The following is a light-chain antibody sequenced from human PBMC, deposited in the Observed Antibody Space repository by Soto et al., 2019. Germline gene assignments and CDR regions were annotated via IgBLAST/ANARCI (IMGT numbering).Light chain of an antibody. CDR2: DVI. J-gene: IGLJ1*01. CDR1: SSDVGGYNY. CDR3: SAYTSSGPLG. V-gene: IGLV2-14*01. Sequence: QSDLTQPDSGAGSPGQAITLSCTGTSSDVGGYNYVSWYQQHPGKAPKLMIYDVISRPSAVYNRFSGCKSGNTASLTISGLQAEDEADYYCSAYTSSGPLGFGTGTKLTVL.